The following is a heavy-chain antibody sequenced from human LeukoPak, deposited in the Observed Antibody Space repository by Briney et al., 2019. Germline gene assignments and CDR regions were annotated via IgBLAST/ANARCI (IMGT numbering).Heavy chain of an antibody. J-gene: IGHJ4*02. D-gene: IGHD5-18*01. CDR2: TYHRSKWYN. CDR1: GDSVSSNSAA. Sequence: SQTLSLTCAISGDSVSSNSAAWNWIRQSPSRGLEWLGRTYHRSKWYNDYAVSVKSRITISPDTTKNQFSLKLSSVTAADTAVYYCARAKDTAMVDYFDYWGQGTLVTVSS. CDR3: ARAKDTAMVDYFDY. V-gene: IGHV6-1*01.